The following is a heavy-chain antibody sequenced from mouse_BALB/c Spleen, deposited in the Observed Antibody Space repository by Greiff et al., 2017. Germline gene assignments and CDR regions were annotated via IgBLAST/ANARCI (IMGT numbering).Heavy chain of an antibody. J-gene: IGHJ1*01. V-gene: IGHV1-14*01. CDR1: GYTFTSYV. CDR3: ARKGTYYRYDDGDWYFDV. D-gene: IGHD2-14*01. CDR2: INPYNDGT. Sequence: VQLQQSGPELVKPGASVKMSCKASGYTFTSYVMHWVKQKPGQGLEWIGYINPYNDGTKYNEKFKGKATLTSDKSSSTAYMELSSLTSEDSAVYYCARKGTYYRYDDGDWYFDVWGAGTTVTVSS.